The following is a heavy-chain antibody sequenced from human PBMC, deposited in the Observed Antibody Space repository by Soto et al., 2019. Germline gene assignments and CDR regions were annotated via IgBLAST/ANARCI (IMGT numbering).Heavy chain of an antibody. CDR3: ARGGAGVVTAIAS. CDR2: INFDGTKK. D-gene: IGHD2-21*02. Sequence: QVQLVESGGGVVQPGRSLRLSCSASGFIFSDYGFQWVRQAPGKGLEWLTLINFDGTKKKFAESVRGRFTISRDNSNKTLFLQMNSLRGDDTAVYYCARGGAGVVTAIASWGQGTLVTVSS. V-gene: IGHV3-33*01. J-gene: IGHJ4*02. CDR1: GFIFSDYG.